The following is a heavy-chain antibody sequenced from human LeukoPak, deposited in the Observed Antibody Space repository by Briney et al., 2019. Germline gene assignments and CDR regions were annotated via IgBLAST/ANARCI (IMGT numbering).Heavy chain of an antibody. CDR3: ARHRAYSGPSPFDY. D-gene: IGHD6-6*01. V-gene: IGHV4-59*08. J-gene: IGHJ4*02. CDR1: GGSISRLY. CDR2: IYYTGST. Sequence: SETLSLTCSVSGGSISRLYWSWIRQPPGKGLEWIGYIYYTGSTNYNPSLKSRVTMFVDMSKNQFSLRLSSVTAADTAVYYCARHRAYSGPSPFDYWGQGTLVTASS.